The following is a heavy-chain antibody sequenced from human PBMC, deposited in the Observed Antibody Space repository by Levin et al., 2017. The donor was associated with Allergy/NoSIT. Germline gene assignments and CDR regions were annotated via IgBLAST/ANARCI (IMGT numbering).Heavy chain of an antibody. CDR1: GFTFSSYW. Sequence: GGSLRLSCAASGFTFSSYWMHWVRQAPGKGLVWVSRINSDGSSTSYADSVKGRFTISRDNAKNTLYLQMNSLRAEDTAVYYCASIWNYYDYGMDVWGQGTTVTVSS. J-gene: IGHJ6*02. V-gene: IGHV3-74*01. CDR2: INSDGSST. CDR3: ASIWNYYDYGMDV. D-gene: IGHD1-1*01.